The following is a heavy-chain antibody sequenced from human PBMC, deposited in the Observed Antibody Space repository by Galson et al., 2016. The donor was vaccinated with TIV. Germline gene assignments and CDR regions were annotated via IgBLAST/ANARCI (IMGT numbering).Heavy chain of an antibody. CDR2: IDWDDDK. CDR1: GFSLNTDGMC. J-gene: IGHJ4*02. CDR3: ARISGYYDSSGHYIPRSFDY. Sequence: PALVKPTQTLTLTCTFSGFSLNTDGMCVNWIRQPPGKALEWLARIDWDDDKSYSPSLKTRLTISKDTSKNQVVLTMTSMDPVDTATYYCARISGYYDSSGHYIPRSFDYWGQGTPVTVSS. V-gene: IGHV2-70*11. D-gene: IGHD3-22*01.